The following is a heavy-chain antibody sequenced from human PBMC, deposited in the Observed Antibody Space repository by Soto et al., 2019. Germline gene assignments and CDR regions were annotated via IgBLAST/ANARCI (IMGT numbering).Heavy chain of an antibody. D-gene: IGHD1-26*01. V-gene: IGHV4-30-4*01. CDR3: AHDSHGGNTYFDL. CDR1: GGSISSGNFY. CDR2: IYFSGST. J-gene: IGHJ4*02. Sequence: VQLQESGPGLVRPSETLSLTCTVSGGSISSGNFYWSWIRQPPGKGLEWIGYIYFSGSTSYSPSLKSRLTISLNTSNNQFSLKLTSVTAADTAVYYCAHDSHGGNTYFDLWGQGARVTFSS.